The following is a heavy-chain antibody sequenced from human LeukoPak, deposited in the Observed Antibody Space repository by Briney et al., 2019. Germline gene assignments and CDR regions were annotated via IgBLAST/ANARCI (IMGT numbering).Heavy chain of an antibody. CDR3: ARGAYGGPFDC. CDR1: GFNVSSNY. J-gene: IGHJ4*02. CDR2: LYSVGCT. Sequence: PGGSLRLSCAASGFNVSSNYMSWVRQAPGKGLEWVSVLYSVGCTYYADSVQGRFTISRHNSRNTLYLQLNSLRPEDTAVYYRARGAYGGPFDCWGQGTLVTVCS. D-gene: IGHD4/OR15-4a*01. V-gene: IGHV3-53*04.